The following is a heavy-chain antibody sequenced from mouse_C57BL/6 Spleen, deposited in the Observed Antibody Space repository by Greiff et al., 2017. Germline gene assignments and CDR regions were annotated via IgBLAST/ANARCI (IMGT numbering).Heavy chain of an antibody. Sequence: QVQLKQPGAELVKPGASVKLSCKASGYTFTSYWMQWVKQRPGQGLEWIGEIDPSDSYTNYNQKFKGKATLTVDTSSSTAYMQLSSLTSEDSAVYYCARFYGSSLDYWGQGTTLTVSS. CDR1: GYTFTSYW. CDR3: ARFYGSSLDY. J-gene: IGHJ2*01. D-gene: IGHD1-1*01. CDR2: IDPSDSYT. V-gene: IGHV1-50*01.